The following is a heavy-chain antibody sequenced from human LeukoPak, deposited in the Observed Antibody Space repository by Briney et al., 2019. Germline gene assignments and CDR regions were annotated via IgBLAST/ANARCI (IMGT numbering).Heavy chain of an antibody. CDR1: EFTFSSYW. J-gene: IGHJ4*02. Sequence: GGSLRLSCAASEFTFSSYWMSWVRQAPGKGLEWVAVIWYDGSNRYYGDSVRGRFTISRDNSKNTLYLQMSSLRAEDTAVYYCARDRSSWYLDLWGQGTLVTVSS. CDR2: IWYDGSNR. D-gene: IGHD6-13*01. V-gene: IGHV3-33*08. CDR3: ARDRSSWYLDL.